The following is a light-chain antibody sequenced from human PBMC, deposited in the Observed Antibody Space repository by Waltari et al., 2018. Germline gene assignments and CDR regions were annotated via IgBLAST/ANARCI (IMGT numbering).Light chain of an antibody. V-gene: IGKV3-15*01. CDR2: GAS. CDR1: ENVETN. J-gene: IGKJ1*01. CDR3: HQYKNWPPWT. Sequence: EIVVTQSPATLSLSPGERATLPCRARENVETNSAWYQQKPGQPPSLLIFGASTRATDIPPRFSGSGSGTEFTRSSSSLLSEDFAVYYCHQYKNWPPWTFGQGTKVEIK.